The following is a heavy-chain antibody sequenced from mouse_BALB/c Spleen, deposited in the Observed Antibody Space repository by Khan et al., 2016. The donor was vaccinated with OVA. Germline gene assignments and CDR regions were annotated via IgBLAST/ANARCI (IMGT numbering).Heavy chain of an antibody. CDR1: GYTFTNYY. D-gene: IGHD2-1*01. CDR2: IYPGNVNT. CDR3: AREGYYRNHRAWFAY. Sequence: VQLVESGPELVKPGASVRISCKASGYTFTNYYIHWVKQRPGQGLEWIGWIYPGNVNTKYNEKFKGKATLTADKSSSTAYMQLSSLTSEDSAVYFGAREGYYRNHRAWFAYWGQGTLVTVSA. J-gene: IGHJ3*01. V-gene: IGHV1S56*01.